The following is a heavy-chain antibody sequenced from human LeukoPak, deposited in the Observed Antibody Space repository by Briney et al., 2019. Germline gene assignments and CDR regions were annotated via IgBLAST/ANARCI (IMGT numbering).Heavy chain of an antibody. CDR1: GGSISSYY. J-gene: IGHJ4*02. CDR3: ARAGRTSVGPRNDY. D-gene: IGHD1-26*01. V-gene: IGHV4-59*01. Sequence: SETLSLTCTVSGGSISSYYWSWIRQPPGKGLEWSGYIYYSGSTNYNPSLKSRVTISVDTSKNQFSLKLSSVTAADTAVYYCARAGRTSVGPRNDYWGQGTLVTVSS. CDR2: IYYSGST.